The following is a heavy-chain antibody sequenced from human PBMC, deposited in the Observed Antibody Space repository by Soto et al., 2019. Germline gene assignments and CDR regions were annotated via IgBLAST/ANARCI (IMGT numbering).Heavy chain of an antibody. J-gene: IGHJ4*02. D-gene: IGHD2-15*01. CDR3: ARGGAVGCSGGSCYGIDY. V-gene: IGHV1-69*01. CDR2: IIPIFGTA. Sequence: QVQLVQSGAEVKKPGSSVKVSCKASGGTFSSYAISWVRQAPGQGLEWMGGIIPIFGTANYAQKVQGRVTITADESTSTAYMELSSLRSEDTAVYYCARGGAVGCSGGSCYGIDYWGQGTLVTVSS. CDR1: GGTFSSYA.